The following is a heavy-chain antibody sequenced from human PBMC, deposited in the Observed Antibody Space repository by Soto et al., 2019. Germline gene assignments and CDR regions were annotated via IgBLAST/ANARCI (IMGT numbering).Heavy chain of an antibody. CDR3: AREDGGQWLVRGYYYYGMDV. J-gene: IGHJ6*02. V-gene: IGHV1-18*01. CDR2: ISAYNGNT. D-gene: IGHD6-19*01. CDR1: GYTFTSYG. Sequence: QVQLVQSGAEVKKPGASVKVSCKASGYTFTSYGISWVRQAPGQGLEWMGWISAYNGNTNYAQQLQGRVTMTTDTSTSTAYMELRSLRSDDTAVYYCAREDGGQWLVRGYYYYGMDVWGQGTTVTVSS.